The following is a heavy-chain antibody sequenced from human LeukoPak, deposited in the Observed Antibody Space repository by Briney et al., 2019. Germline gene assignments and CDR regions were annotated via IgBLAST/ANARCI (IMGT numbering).Heavy chain of an antibody. CDR2: IYYTGNT. CDR3: ARERYLNDFWSGYSAYYYYYMDV. J-gene: IGHJ6*03. CDR1: GVSISSSNSY. D-gene: IGHD3-3*01. V-gene: IGHV4-39*02. Sequence: SETLSLTCTVSGVSISSSNSYWGWIRQPPGKGLEWIGSIYYTGNTYYNASLKSRVTISIDTSKNQISLRLTSVTATDTAMYYCARERYLNDFWSGYSAYYYYYMDVWGKGTTVTVSS.